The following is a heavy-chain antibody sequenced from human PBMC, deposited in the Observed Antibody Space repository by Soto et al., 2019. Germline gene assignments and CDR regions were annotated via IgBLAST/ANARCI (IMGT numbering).Heavy chain of an antibody. CDR2: INPHSGAT. J-gene: IGHJ4*02. Sequence: ASVKVTCKTSGYTFSHPHMHWVRQAPGQGLEWMGWINPHSGATNYAHKFRGRVTIERDTSASTAYMELSSLRSEDTAVYYCARGGYFDSSNYLAYWGLGTLVTVSS. V-gene: IGHV1-2*02. CDR1: GYTFSHPH. D-gene: IGHD3-22*01. CDR3: ARGGYFDSSNYLAY.